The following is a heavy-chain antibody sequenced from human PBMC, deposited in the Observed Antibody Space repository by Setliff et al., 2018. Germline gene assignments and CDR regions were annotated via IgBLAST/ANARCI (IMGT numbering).Heavy chain of an antibody. V-gene: IGHV4-4*08. CDR2: IYHNGNT. J-gene: IGHJ6*02. CDR1: GGSIINSYF. CDR3: ARDRSAYSYGLDV. Sequence: SETLSLTCTVSGGSIINSYFWSWIRQSPGKGLEWIGYIYHNGNTNFNPSLKSRVTMSVDTSKNQFALNLTSVTAADTAVYYCARDRSAYSYGLDVWGQGTTVTVSS.